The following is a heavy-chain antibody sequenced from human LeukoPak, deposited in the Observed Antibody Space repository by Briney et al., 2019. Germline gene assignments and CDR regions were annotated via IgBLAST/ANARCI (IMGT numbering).Heavy chain of an antibody. J-gene: IGHJ4*02. CDR3: ARGQSQFDY. CDR2: MNPNSGNA. V-gene: IGHV1-8*01. Sequence: GASVKVSCKASGYTFTSYDINWVRQATGQGLEWMGWMNPNSGNAVYAQKFQGRVTMTRNTSITTAYMELTSLRFEDTAMYYCARGQSQFDYWGQGTLVTVSS. CDR1: GYTFTSYD.